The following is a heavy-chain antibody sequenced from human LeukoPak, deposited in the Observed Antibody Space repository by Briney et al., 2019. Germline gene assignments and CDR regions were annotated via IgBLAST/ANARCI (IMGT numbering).Heavy chain of an antibody. D-gene: IGHD6-6*01. CDR1: GGSITSSSSY. Sequence: PSQTLSLTCPVSGGSITSSSSYWGWIRQPPGKGLEWIGTIYYSGTTYYNPSLKSRVTISIDAAKNQFSLMLSSVTAADTAVYYCARGGEYSSSFDAFDIWGQGTMVTVSS. CDR2: IYYSGTT. J-gene: IGHJ3*02. CDR3: ARGGEYSSSFDAFDI. V-gene: IGHV4-39*01.